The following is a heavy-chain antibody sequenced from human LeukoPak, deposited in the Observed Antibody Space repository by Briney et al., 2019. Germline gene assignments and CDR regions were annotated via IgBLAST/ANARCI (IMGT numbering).Heavy chain of an antibody. J-gene: IGHJ4*02. CDR2: INPNSGGT. CDR1: GYTFTGYY. CDR3: ARDADLRAIDY. V-gene: IGHV1-2*06. D-gene: IGHD3-3*01. Sequence: ASVKVSCKASGYTFTGYYMHWVRQAPGQGLEWMGRINPNSGGTNYAQKFQGRVTMTKDTSISTAYMELSRLRSDDTAVYYCARDADLRAIDYWGQGTLVTVSS.